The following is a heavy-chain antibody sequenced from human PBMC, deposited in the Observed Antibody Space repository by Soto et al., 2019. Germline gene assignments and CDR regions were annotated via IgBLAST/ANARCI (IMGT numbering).Heavy chain of an antibody. Sequence: EVQLLESGGGLVQPGGSLRLSCAASGFTFGSYAMSWVRQALGPGLEWVSDISGSGGSTYLADSVKGRFTMSRDNSKNTLYLQMNSLRVEYTAIYYCAKARNDYGGDYRPAEYFQHWGQGTLVTVSS. D-gene: IGHD4-17*01. CDR1: GFTFGSYA. CDR2: ISGSGGST. CDR3: AKARNDYGGDYRPAEYFQH. J-gene: IGHJ1*01. V-gene: IGHV3-23*01.